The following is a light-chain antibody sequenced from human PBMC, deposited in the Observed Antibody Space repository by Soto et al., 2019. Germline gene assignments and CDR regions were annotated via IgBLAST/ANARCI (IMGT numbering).Light chain of an antibody. Sequence: DIQMTQSPPSLSASVGDRVTITCRASQTISTYLHWYQQSPGKAPKLLIHGASTLQGGVPSRFSGSGVGTDFTLTISGLQPDDFATYYCQQSYRIPYTGGQGTKLEIK. V-gene: IGKV1-39*01. CDR2: GAS. CDR1: QTISTY. CDR3: QQSYRIPYT. J-gene: IGKJ2*01.